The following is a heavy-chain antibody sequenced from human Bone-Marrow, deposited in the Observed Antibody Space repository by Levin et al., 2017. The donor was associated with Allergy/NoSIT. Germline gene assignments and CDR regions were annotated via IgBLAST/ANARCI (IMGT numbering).Heavy chain of an antibody. CDR3: ARESLGSRGRSEPLGY. D-gene: IGHD1-26*01. CDR2: INSDGSST. CDR1: GFTFSSYW. Sequence: PGGSLRLSCAASGFTFSSYWMHWVRQAPGKGLVWVSRINSDGSSTSYADSVKGRFTISRDNAKNTLYLQMNSLRAEDTAVYYCARESLGSRGRSEPLGYWGQGTLVTVSS. J-gene: IGHJ4*02. V-gene: IGHV3-74*01.